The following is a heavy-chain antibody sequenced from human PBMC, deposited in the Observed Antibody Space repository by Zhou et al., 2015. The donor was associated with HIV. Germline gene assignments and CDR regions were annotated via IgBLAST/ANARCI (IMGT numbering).Heavy chain of an antibody. CDR2: INPSGGST. CDR3: ASGVYRGATGSGWRENDAFDI. D-gene: IGHD6-19*01. J-gene: IGHJ3*02. Sequence: QGQLAQSGTEVKTPGASVKVSCKASGYTFTSYYMHWVRQAPGQGLEWMGIINPSGGSTSYAQKFQGRVTMTRDTSTSTVYMELSSLRSEDTAVYYCASGVYRGATGSGWRENDAFDIWGQGTMVTVSS. V-gene: IGHV1-46*01. CDR1: GYTFTSYY.